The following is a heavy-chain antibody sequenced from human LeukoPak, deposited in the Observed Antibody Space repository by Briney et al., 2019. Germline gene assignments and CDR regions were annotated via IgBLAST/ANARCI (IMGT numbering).Heavy chain of an antibody. CDR1: GGTFSGYA. V-gene: IGHV1-69*01. D-gene: IGHD3-3*01. CDR2: IIPIFGTA. CDR3: AREFSYQRFLEWLGWFDP. J-gene: IGHJ5*02. Sequence: GASVKVSCKASGGTFSGYAISWVRQAPGQGLEWMGGIIPIFGTANYAQKFQGRVTITADESTSTAHMELSSLRSEDTAVYYCAREFSYQRFLEWLGWFDPWGQGTLVTVSS.